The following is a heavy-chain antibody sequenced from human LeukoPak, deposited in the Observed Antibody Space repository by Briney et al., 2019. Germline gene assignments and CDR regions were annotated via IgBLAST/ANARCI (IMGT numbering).Heavy chain of an antibody. CDR1: GYTFTGYY. Sequence: ASVKVSCKASGYTFTGYYMHWVRQAPGQGLEWMGWINPNSGGTNYAQKFQGRVTMTRDTSISTAYMELSRLRSDDTAGYYCAGGSGSYYNPNFDYWGQGTLVTVSS. CDR2: INPNSGGT. V-gene: IGHV1-2*02. D-gene: IGHD3-10*01. CDR3: AGGSGSYYNPNFDY. J-gene: IGHJ4*02.